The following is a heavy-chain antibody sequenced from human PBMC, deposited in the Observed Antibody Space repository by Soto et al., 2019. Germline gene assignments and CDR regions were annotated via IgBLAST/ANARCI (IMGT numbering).Heavy chain of an antibody. J-gene: IGHJ4*02. V-gene: IGHV4-30-4*01. CDR3: ARWDSSGWYYFDY. CDR2: IYKSGTT. D-gene: IGHD6-19*01. CDR1: GGSISSGDYY. Sequence: SETLSLTCSVSGGSISSGDYYWSWIRQPPGKGPEWIAFIYKSGTTSYSPSLKSRVVISVDTSKNQFSLTLSSVTAADTAVYYCARWDSSGWYYFDYWGQGTLVTVSS.